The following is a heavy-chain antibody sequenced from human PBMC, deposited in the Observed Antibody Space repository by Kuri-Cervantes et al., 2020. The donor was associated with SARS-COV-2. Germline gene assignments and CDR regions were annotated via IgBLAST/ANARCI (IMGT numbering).Heavy chain of an antibody. V-gene: IGHV3-23*01. CDR3: ARGGEDAVQETRNWFEP. Sequence: GGSLRLSCVASGFTFNDYAVSWVRQAPGKGLEWVSGISASGGSTYYADSVKGRLTISRDNSKNTAFLQMNSLSPEDTAVYYCARGGEDAVQETRNWFEPWGQGTQVTVSS. J-gene: IGHJ5*02. CDR1: GFTFNDYA. CDR2: ISASGGST. D-gene: IGHD3-10*01.